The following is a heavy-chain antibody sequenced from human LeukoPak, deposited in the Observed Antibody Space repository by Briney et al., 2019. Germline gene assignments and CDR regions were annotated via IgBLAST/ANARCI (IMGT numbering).Heavy chain of an antibody. CDR3: ARGGIQLPFDY. V-gene: IGHV4-59*11. Sequence: SETLSLTCTVSGGSISSHHWSWIRQPPGKGLEWIGYIYYSGSTNYNPSLKSRVTISVDTSKNQFSLKLSSVTAADAAVYYCARGGIQLPFDYWGQGTLVTVSS. J-gene: IGHJ4*02. CDR1: GGSISSHH. CDR2: IYYSGST. D-gene: IGHD5-18*01.